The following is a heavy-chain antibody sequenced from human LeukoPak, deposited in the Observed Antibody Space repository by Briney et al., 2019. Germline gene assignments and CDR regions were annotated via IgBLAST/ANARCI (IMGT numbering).Heavy chain of an antibody. CDR3: AKISDFYGSGTD. CDR2: INTDGSDT. CDR1: GFTFSNYW. J-gene: IGHJ4*02. D-gene: IGHD3-10*01. Sequence: PGGSLRLSCTASGFTFSNYWMHWVRQAPGKGLVWVSRINTDGSDTTYADSVKGRFTVSRDNAKNTLYLQMNSLRAEDTALYYCAKISDFYGSGTDWGQGTLVTVSS. V-gene: IGHV3-74*03.